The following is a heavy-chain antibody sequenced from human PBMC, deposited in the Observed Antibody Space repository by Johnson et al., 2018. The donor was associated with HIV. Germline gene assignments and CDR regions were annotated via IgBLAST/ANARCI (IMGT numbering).Heavy chain of an antibody. D-gene: IGHD6-6*01. Sequence: VQLVESGGGLVQPGGSLRLSCAASGFTFDDYGMSWVRQAPGKGLEWVSGINWNGGSTGYADSVKGRFPISRDISKNTVYLQMNSLRAEDTARLYCAKGFVRSTPRLLVFDFWGLGAMVTVSS. CDR1: GFTFDDYG. CDR3: AKGFVRSTPRLLVFDF. V-gene: IGHV3-20*04. J-gene: IGHJ3*01. CDR2: INWNGGST.